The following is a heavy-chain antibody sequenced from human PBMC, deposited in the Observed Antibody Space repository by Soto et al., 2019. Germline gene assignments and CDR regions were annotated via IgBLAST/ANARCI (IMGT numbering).Heavy chain of an antibody. V-gene: IGHV4-4*07. CDR3: ARDSIIGTSYSDY. Sequence: KPSETLSLTCTVSSGSINSFYWSWIRQPAGKGLEWIGRIHSSGTTNYNPSLKSRVTMSVDTSKNQFSLKLTSVTAADTAVYYCARDSIIGTSYSDYWGQGILVTVSS. CDR1: SGSINSFY. D-gene: IGHD1-7*01. CDR2: IHSSGTT. J-gene: IGHJ4*02.